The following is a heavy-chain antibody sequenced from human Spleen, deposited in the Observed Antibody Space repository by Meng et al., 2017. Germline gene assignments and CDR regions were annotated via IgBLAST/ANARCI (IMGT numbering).Heavy chain of an antibody. J-gene: IGHJ2*01. Sequence: ASVKVSCKASGGTFSSYTISWVRQAPGQGLEWMGWINTNTGNPTYAQGFTGRFVFSLDTSVSTAYLQISSLKAEDTAVYYCARELYYYDSSGYYYSGWYFDLWGRGTLVTVSS. V-gene: IGHV7-4-1*02. CDR3: ARELYYYDSSGYYYSGWYFDL. D-gene: IGHD3-22*01. CDR2: INTNTGNP. CDR1: GGTFSSYT.